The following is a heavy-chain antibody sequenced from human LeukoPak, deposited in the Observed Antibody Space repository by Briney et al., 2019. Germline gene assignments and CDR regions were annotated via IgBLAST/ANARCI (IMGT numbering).Heavy chain of an antibody. CDR1: GGSISSYY. J-gene: IGHJ4*02. Sequence: SETLSLTCTVSGGSISSYYWSWIRQPPGKGLEWIGYICYSGSTNYNPSLKSRVTISVDTSKNQFSLKLSSVTAADTAVYYCARQGGGWLIDYWGQGTLVTVSS. V-gene: IGHV4-59*08. CDR3: ARQGGGWLIDY. CDR2: ICYSGST. D-gene: IGHD6-19*01.